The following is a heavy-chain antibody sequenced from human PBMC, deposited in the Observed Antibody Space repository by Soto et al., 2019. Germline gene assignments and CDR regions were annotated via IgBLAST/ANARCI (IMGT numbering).Heavy chain of an antibody. CDR2: IYFTGGT. CDR3: ARPLNYGDYSYYHYGMDV. D-gene: IGHD4-17*01. CDR1: GGSVTSSSYY. V-gene: IGHV4-39*01. Sequence: SETLSLTCTVSGGSVTSSSYYWGWIRQPPGKGLEWIGTIYFTGGTYYNPSLKSRVTISLDTSKRQFSLKVSSVTAADTAVYYCARPLNYGDYSYYHYGMDVWGQGTTVTVSS. J-gene: IGHJ6*02.